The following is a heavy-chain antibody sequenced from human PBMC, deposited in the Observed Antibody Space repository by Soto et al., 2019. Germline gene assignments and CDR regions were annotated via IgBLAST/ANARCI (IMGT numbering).Heavy chain of an antibody. CDR3: ARVDQNSSSWYGFVSASNWFDP. D-gene: IGHD6-13*01. Sequence: QVQLQQWGAGLLKPSETLSLTCAVYGGSFSGYYWSWIRQPPGKGLEWIGEINHSGSTNYNPSLKSRVTISVDTSKNQFSLKLSSVTAADTAVYYCARVDQNSSSWYGFVSASNWFDPWGQGTLVTVSS. V-gene: IGHV4-34*01. J-gene: IGHJ5*02. CDR2: INHSGST. CDR1: GGSFSGYY.